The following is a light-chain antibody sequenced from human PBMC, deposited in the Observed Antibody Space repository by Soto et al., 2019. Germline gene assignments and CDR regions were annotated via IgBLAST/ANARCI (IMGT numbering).Light chain of an antibody. CDR2: GNS. CDR1: SSNIGAGYD. V-gene: IGLV1-40*01. CDR3: QSYDSSLSGPV. Sequence: QAVVTQPPSVSGAPGQRVTISCTGSSSNIGAGYDVHWYQQLPGTAPKLLIYGNSNRPSGVPDRFSGSKSGTSASLAITGLQAEDEADYYRQSYDSSLSGPVFGGGTQLTVL. J-gene: IGLJ7*01.